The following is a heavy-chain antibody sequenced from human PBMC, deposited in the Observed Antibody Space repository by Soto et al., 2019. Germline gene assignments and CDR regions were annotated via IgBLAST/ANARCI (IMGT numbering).Heavy chain of an antibody. CDR3: ARHNDFWSGYYNWFDP. V-gene: IGHV1-69*13. Sequence: SVKVSCKASGGTFSSYAISWVRQAPGQGLEWMGGIIHIFGTANYAQKFQGRVTITADESTSTAYMELSSLRSEDTAVYYCARHNDFWSGYYNWFDPWGQGTRVTVSS. J-gene: IGHJ5*02. CDR1: GGTFSSYA. D-gene: IGHD3-3*01. CDR2: IIHIFGTA.